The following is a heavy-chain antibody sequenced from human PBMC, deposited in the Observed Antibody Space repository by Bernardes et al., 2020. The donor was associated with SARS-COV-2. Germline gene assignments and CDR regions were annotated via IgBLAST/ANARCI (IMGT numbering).Heavy chain of an antibody. Sequence: GGSLRLSCAISGFTVSNNYMSWVRQAPGKGLEWVSLIYIDGTTYYPDSVKGRFTISRDNSKNTLYLQMNSLRAEDTAVYYCARDGVEGHYWGQGALVTVSS. CDR2: IYIDGTT. CDR1: GFTVSNNY. D-gene: IGHD1-1*01. V-gene: IGHV3-53*01. J-gene: IGHJ4*02. CDR3: ARDGVEGHY.